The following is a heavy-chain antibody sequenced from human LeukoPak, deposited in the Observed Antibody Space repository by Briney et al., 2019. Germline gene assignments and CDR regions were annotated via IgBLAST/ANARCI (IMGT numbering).Heavy chain of an antibody. Sequence: RASVKVSCKASGGTSSSYAISWVRQAPGQGLEWMGGIIPIFGTANYAQKFQGRVTITADESTSTAYMELSSLRSEDTAVYYCASRDHLPYSYYYYGMDVWGQGTTVTVSS. J-gene: IGHJ6*02. CDR2: IIPIFGTA. V-gene: IGHV1-69*13. CDR1: GGTSSSYA. CDR3: ASRDHLPYSYYYYGMDV.